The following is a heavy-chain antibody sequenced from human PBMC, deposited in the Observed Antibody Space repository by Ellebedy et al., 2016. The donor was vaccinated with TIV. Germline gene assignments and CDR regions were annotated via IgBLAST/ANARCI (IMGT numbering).Heavy chain of an antibody. CDR1: GYTFTSYA. V-gene: IGHV1-3*01. J-gene: IGHJ4*02. D-gene: IGHD5-24*01. Sequence: AASVKVSCKASGYTFTSYAMHWVRQAPGQRLEWMGWINAGNCNTKYSQKFQGRVTITRDTSANTAYMELSSLRSEDTAVYYCARGRGDGYNLNLYYWGQGALVSVSS. CDR3: ARGRGDGYNLNLYY. CDR2: INAGNCNT.